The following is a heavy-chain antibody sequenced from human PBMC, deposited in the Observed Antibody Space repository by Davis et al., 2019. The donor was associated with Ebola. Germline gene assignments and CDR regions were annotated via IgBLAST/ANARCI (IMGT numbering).Heavy chain of an antibody. CDR1: GFSLSTSGMC. CDR3: ARTTLTTIFGVVIPSSDYYFDF. J-gene: IGHJ4*02. D-gene: IGHD3-3*01. CDR2: IDWDDDK. V-gene: IGHV2-70*11. Sequence: SGPTLVKPTQTLTLTCTFSGFSLSTSGMCVSWIRQPPGKALEWLARIDWDDDKYYNTSLKTRLTISKDTSKNQVVLRMTNMDPVDTATYYCARTTLTTIFGVVIPSSDYYFDFWRQGTLVTVSS.